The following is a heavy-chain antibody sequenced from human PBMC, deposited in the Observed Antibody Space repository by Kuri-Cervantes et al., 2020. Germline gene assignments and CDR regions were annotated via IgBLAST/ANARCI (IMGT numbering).Heavy chain of an antibody. CDR2: ISSSSSYI. CDR3: ARDDDCGGDCSRAFDI. V-gene: IGHV3-21*01. D-gene: IGHD2-21*02. Sequence: GGSLRLSCAASGFTFSSYSMNWVRQAPGKGLEWVSSISSSSSYIYYADSVKGRFTISRDNAKNSLYLQMNSLRAEDTAVYYCARDDDCGGDCSRAFDIWGQGTMVTVSS. J-gene: IGHJ3*02. CDR1: GFTFSSYS.